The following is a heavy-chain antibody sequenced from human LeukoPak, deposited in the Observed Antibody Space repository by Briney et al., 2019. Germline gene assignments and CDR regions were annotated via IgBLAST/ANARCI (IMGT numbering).Heavy chain of an antibody. D-gene: IGHD6-19*01. CDR3: GRPTKFWLIQGDGVDV. V-gene: IGHV3-23*01. CDR1: GFTFTTYA. J-gene: IGHJ6*02. CDR2: IGAGGAAT. Sequence: PGASLRLSCAASGFTFTTYAMTWVRQAPGKGLEWVSSIGAGGAATFYSDSVKGRFTISRDNSMSTLYLQMNSLRADDTAVYYCGRPTKFWLIQGDGVDVWGQGTTVTVSS.